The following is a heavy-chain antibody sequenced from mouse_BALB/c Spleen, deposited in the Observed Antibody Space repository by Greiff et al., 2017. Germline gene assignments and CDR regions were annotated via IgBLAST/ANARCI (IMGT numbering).Heavy chain of an antibody. CDR1: GYTFTSYW. CDR2: IYPGNSDT. V-gene: IGHV1-5*01. J-gene: IGHJ4*01. CDR3: TRGEVFYYYAMDY. Sequence: EVQLQQSGTVLARPGASVKMSCKASGYTFTSYWMHWVKQRPGQGLEWIGAIYPGNSDTSYNQKFKGKAKLTAVTSTSTAYMELSSLTNEDSAVYYCTRGEVFYYYAMDYWGQGTSVTVSS.